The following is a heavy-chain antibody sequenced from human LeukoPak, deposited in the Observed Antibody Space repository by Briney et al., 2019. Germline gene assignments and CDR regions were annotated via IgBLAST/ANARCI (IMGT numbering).Heavy chain of an antibody. Sequence: PSETLSLTCAVYGGSLSGYYWSWIRQPPGKGLEWIGEINHSGSTNYNPSLKSRVTISVDTSKNQFSLKLSSVTAADTAVYYCARDEYPHGLDVWGQGTTVTVSS. J-gene: IGHJ6*02. CDR2: INHSGST. CDR1: GGSLSGYY. V-gene: IGHV4-34*01. CDR3: ARDEYPHGLDV. D-gene: IGHD2/OR15-2a*01.